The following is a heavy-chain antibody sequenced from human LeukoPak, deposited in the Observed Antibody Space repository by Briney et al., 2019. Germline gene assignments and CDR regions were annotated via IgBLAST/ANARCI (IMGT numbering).Heavy chain of an antibody. CDR1: GGSISSGSYY. CDR3: ARDGWYEMPDAFDI. D-gene: IGHD2-15*01. J-gene: IGHJ3*02. V-gene: IGHV4-61*02. CDR2: IYTSGST. Sequence: SQTLSLTCTVSGGSISSGSYYWSWIRQPAGKGLEWIGRIYTSGSTNYNPSLKSRVTISVDTSKNQFSLKLSSVTAADTAVYYCARDGWYEMPDAFDIWGQGTMVTVSS.